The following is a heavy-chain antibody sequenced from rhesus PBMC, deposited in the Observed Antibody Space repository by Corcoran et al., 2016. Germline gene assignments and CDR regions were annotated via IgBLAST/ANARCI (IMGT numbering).Heavy chain of an antibody. V-gene: IGHV4-106*01. CDR1: GGSISDDYY. D-gene: IGHD6-25*01. Sequence: QVQLQESGPGLVKPSETLSLTCAVSGGSISDDYYWSWIRQPPGKGLEWIGYIYGSGGGTNYNPSLKNRVTSSIDTSKNQFSLKLSSVTAADTAVYYCARGRQLVPYYFDYWGQGVLVTVSS. CDR3: ARGRQLVPYYFDY. CDR2: IYGSGGGT. J-gene: IGHJ4*01.